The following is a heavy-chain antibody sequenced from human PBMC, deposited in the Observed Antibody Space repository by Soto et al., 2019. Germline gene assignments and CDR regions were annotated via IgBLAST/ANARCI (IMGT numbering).Heavy chain of an antibody. CDR2: IYYSGST. D-gene: IGHD2-2*01. CDR1: GGSISSGGYY. V-gene: IGHV4-31*03. Sequence: SETLSLTCTVSGGSISSGGYYWSWIRQHPGKGLEWIGYIYYSGSTYYNPSLKSRVTISVDRSRTQFSLKMSSVTAADTAVYYCARGRVVVPAAVMFNCLDPWGQGALVTVSS. J-gene: IGHJ5*02. CDR3: ARGRVVVPAAVMFNCLDP.